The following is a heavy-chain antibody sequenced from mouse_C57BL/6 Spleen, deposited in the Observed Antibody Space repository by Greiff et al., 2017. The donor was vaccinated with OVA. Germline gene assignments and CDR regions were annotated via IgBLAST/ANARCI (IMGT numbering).Heavy chain of an antibody. CDR2: IDPEDGDT. V-gene: IGHV14-1*01. J-gene: IGHJ3*01. CDR3: TTEALAWFAG. Sequence: VQLQQSGAELVRPGASVKLSCTASGFNITDYYMHWVKQRPEQGLEWIGRIDPEDGDTEYAPKFKGKATLTGDKYSTTAYMQLSSHTSENATVYYCTTEALAWFAGGGQGTTVTASA. CDR1: GFNITDYY.